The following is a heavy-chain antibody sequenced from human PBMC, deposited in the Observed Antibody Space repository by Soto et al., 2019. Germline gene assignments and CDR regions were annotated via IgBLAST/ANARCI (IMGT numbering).Heavy chain of an antibody. CDR2: INSDGSST. J-gene: IGHJ6*02. D-gene: IGHD6-13*01. Sequence: PVGSLRLSCAASGFTFSSYWMHWVRQAPGKGLVRVSRINSDGSSTSYADSVKGRFTISRDNAKNTLYLQMNSLRAEDTAVYYCARIPVSSSWYYYYYGMDVWGQGTTVTVSS. CDR3: ARIPVSSSWYYYYYGMDV. CDR1: GFTFSSYW. V-gene: IGHV3-74*01.